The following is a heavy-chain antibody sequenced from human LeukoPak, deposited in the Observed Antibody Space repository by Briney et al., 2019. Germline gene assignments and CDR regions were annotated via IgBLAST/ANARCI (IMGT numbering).Heavy chain of an antibody. V-gene: IGHV4-59*01. CDR1: GDSMSSYY. J-gene: IGHJ4*02. Sequence: PSETLSLTCTVSGDSMSSYYWSWIRQPPGKGLEWIAYISYSGSTKYNPSLQNRVTISIDTSKDQFSLKLSTVTAADTAVYYCARVRGQYFDWLLDFDYWGQGTLVTVSS. CDR3: ARVRGQYFDWLLDFDY. D-gene: IGHD3-9*01. CDR2: ISYSGST.